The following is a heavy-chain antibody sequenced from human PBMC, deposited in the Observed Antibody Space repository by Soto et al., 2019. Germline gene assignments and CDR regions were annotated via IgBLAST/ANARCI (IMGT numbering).Heavy chain of an antibody. D-gene: IGHD6-19*01. V-gene: IGHV3-74*01. CDR3: ARELYSSGWCGIPDILDYYYYGMDV. J-gene: IGHJ6*02. CDR1: GFTYSSYR. CDR2: INSDGSST. Sequence: PGGSLRLSCAASGFTYSSYRMHCVRQAPGKGLVWVSRINSDGSSTSYADSVKGRFTISRDNAKNTLYLQMNSLRAEDTAVYYCARELYSSGWCGIPDILDYYYYGMDVWGQGTTVTVSS.